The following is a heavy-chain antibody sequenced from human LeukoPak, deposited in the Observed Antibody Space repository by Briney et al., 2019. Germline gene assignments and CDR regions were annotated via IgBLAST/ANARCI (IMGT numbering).Heavy chain of an antibody. CDR2: ISGSGGST. V-gene: IGHV3-23*01. CDR3: AKVHYDILTGPLNFGY. Sequence: PGGSLRLSCAASGFTFSSYAMSWVRQAPGKGLEWVSAISGSGGSTYYADSVKGRFTISRDNSKNTLYLQMNSLRAEDTAVYYCAKVHYDILTGPLNFGYWGQGTLVTVSS. CDR1: GFTFSSYA. J-gene: IGHJ4*02. D-gene: IGHD3-9*01.